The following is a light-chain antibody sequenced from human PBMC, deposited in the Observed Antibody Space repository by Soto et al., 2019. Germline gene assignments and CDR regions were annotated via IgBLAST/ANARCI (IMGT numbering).Light chain of an antibody. Sequence: QAVVTQSPSASASLGASVKLTCTLSSGYSTNAIAWHQQQSEKGPRFLMKINYDGTHSKGDGFFDRFSGSSSGAERHLSISSLQSEDEADYYCQSLGTDIQVFGGGTKLTVL. CDR3: QSLGTDIQV. J-gene: IGLJ3*02. CDR1: SGYSTNA. CDR2: INYDGTH. V-gene: IGLV4-69*01.